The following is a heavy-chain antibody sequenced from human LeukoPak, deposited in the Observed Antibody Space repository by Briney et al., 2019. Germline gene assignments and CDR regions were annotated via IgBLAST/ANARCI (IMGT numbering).Heavy chain of an antibody. J-gene: IGHJ4*02. CDR2: ISGSGGST. V-gene: IGHV3-23*01. CDR1: GFTFSSYA. Sequence: PGGSLILSCAASGFTFSSYAMSWVRQAPGKGLEWVSAISGSGGSTYYADSVKGRVTISRDNSKKTLYLQMNSLRAEDTAVYYCAKVSTMIVVVYYFDYWGQGTLVTVSS. D-gene: IGHD3-22*01. CDR3: AKVSTMIVVVYYFDY.